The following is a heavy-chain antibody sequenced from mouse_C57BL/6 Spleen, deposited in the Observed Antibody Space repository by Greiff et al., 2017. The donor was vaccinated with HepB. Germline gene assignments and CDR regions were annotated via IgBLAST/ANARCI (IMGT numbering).Heavy chain of an antibody. D-gene: IGHD4-1*01. Sequence: EVHLVESGPGLAKPSQPLSLTCSVTGYSITSDYWNWIRKFPGNKLEYMGYISYSGSTYYNPSLKSRISITRDTSKNQYYLQLNSVTTEDTATYYCARYPITGTRWYFDVWGTGTTVTVSS. J-gene: IGHJ1*03. CDR2: ISYSGST. CDR3: ARYPITGTRWYFDV. CDR1: GYSITSDY. V-gene: IGHV3-8*01.